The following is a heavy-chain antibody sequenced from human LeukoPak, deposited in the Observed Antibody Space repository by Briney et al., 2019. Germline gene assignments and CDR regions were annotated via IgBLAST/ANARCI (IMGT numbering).Heavy chain of an antibody. CDR3: AKGYSYGSY. V-gene: IGHV3-30*18. J-gene: IGHJ4*02. D-gene: IGHD5-18*01. CDR2: ISYDGSNK. CDR1: GFTFSSYG. Sequence: GGSLRLSCAASGFTFSSYGMYWVRQAPGKGLEWVAVISYDGSNKYYADSVKGRFTISRDNSKNTLYLQMNSLRAEDTAVYYCAKGYSYGSYWGQGTLVTVSS.